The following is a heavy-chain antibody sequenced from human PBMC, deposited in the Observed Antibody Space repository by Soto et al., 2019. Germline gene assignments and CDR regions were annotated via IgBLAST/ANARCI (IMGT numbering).Heavy chain of an antibody. Sequence: GASVKVSCKASGYTFTSYYMHWVRQAPGQGLGWMGIINPSGGSTSYAQKFQVRVTMTRDTSTSTVYMELCSLRSEDTAVYYCARYKGNYYDSSGYYYFDYWGQGTLVTVSS. J-gene: IGHJ4*02. V-gene: IGHV1-46*01. CDR1: GYTFTSYY. CDR2: INPSGGST. CDR3: ARYKGNYYDSSGYYYFDY. D-gene: IGHD3-22*01.